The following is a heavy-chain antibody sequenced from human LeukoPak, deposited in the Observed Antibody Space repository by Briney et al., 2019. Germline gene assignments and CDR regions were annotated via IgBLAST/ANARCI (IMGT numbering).Heavy chain of an antibody. CDR1: GGSISSSSYY. V-gene: IGHV4-39*07. J-gene: IGHJ6*03. CDR3: ARGYCSGGSCSSYYYYNYMDV. D-gene: IGHD2-15*01. Sequence: PSETLSLTCTVSGGSISSSSYYWGWIRQPPGNGLEWIGSIYYRGSTYHNPSLKSRVTISVDTAKNQFSLKLSSVTAADTAVYYCARGYCSGGSCSSYYYYNYMDVWGKGTTVTVSS. CDR2: IYYRGST.